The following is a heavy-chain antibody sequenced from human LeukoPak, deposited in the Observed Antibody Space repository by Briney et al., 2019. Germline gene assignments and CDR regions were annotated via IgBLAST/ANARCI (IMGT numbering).Heavy chain of an antibody. D-gene: IGHD1-26*01. Sequence: GGSLRLSCAASGFTFSSYWMSWVRQAPGKGLEWVANIKKDGSEKYYVDSVKGRFTITRDNTQNSLSLQMNSLRAEDTAVYYCVREAAATLFDYWGQGTLVAVSS. CDR3: VREAAATLFDY. J-gene: IGHJ4*02. V-gene: IGHV3-7*01. CDR2: IKKDGSEK. CDR1: GFTFSSYW.